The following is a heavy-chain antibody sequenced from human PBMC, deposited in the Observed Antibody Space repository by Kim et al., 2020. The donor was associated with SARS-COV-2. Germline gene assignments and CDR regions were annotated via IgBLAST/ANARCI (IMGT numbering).Heavy chain of an antibody. V-gene: IGHV4-34*01. CDR2: INHSGST. CDR3: ATIAAAGRSDFDY. D-gene: IGHD6-13*01. CDR1: GGSFSGYY. Sequence: SETLSLTCAVYGGSFSGYYWSWIRQPPGKGLEWIGEINHSGSTNYNPSLKSRVTISVDTSKNQFSLKLSSVTAADTAVYYCATIAAAGRSDFDYWGQGTL. J-gene: IGHJ4*02.